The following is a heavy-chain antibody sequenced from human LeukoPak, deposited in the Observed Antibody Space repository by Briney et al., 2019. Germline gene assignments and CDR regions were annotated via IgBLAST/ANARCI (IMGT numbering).Heavy chain of an antibody. V-gene: IGHV3-74*01. Sequence: GGSLRLSYVASGFTFSSHWMHWVRQAPGSGLVWVSRVNSDGSRTSYADSVKGRFTISRDNAKNTLYLQMNSLRAEDMAVYYCARERQYDMDVWGQGTTVTVSS. CDR3: ARERQYDMDV. J-gene: IGHJ6*02. CDR1: GFTFSSHW. CDR2: VNSDGSRT.